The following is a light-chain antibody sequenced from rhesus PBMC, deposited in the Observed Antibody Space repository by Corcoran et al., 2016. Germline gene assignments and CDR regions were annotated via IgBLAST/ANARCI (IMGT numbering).Light chain of an antibody. CDR3: QQHDNSPFT. V-gene: IGKV1-69*01. CDR1: QGISQR. CDR2: RAS. Sequence: DIQMTQSPSSLSASVGDRVTITCRASQGISQRLAWYPQKPGKAPKLLIYRASNLETGVPSRFSGSGSGTDFTLTLSSLQPEDIATYYCQQHDNSPFTFGPGTKLDIK. J-gene: IGKJ3*01.